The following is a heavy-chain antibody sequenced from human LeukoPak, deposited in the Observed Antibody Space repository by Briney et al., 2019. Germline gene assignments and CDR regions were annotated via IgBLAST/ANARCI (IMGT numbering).Heavy chain of an antibody. CDR3: ARVPYYHDSSGYYYYYMDV. J-gene: IGHJ6*03. Sequence: SETLSLTCTVSGGSISSYYWSWIRQPPGKGLEWIGYIYYSGSTNYNPSLKSRVTISVDTSKNQFSLMLSSVTAADTAVYYCARVPYYHDSSGYYYYYMDVWGKGTTVTVSS. CDR1: GGSISSYY. V-gene: IGHV4-59*01. CDR2: IYYSGST. D-gene: IGHD3-22*01.